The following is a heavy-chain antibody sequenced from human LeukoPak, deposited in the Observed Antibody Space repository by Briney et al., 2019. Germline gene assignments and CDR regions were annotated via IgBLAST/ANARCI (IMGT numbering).Heavy chain of an antibody. CDR1: GFTFSSYA. Sequence: PGGSLRLSCAASGFTFSSYAMSWVRQAPGRGLEWVSRINSDGSSTSYADSVKGRFTISRDNAKNTLYLQMNSLRAEDTAVYYCARDSGLYYYDSSGYSPSEYWGQGTLVTVSS. CDR3: ARDSGLYYYDSSGYSPSEY. CDR2: INSDGSST. V-gene: IGHV3-74*01. D-gene: IGHD3-22*01. J-gene: IGHJ4*02.